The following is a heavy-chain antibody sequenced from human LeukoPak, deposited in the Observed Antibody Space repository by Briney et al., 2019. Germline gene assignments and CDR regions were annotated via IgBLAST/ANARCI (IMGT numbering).Heavy chain of an antibody. CDR2: ISSNGGTT. D-gene: IGHD4-17*01. Sequence: GGSLRLSCSASGFTFSSYAMHWVRQGPGKGLEYVSVISSNGGTTYYADSVKGRFTISRDNSKNTVDLQMSSLRTDDTCVYYCVKDGSDYGENGWFDPWGQGTLVTVSS. CDR3: VKDGSDYGENGWFDP. CDR1: GFTFSSYA. J-gene: IGHJ5*02. V-gene: IGHV3-64D*09.